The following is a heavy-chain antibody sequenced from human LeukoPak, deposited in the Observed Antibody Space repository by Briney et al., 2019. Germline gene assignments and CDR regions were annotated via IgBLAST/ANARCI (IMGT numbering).Heavy chain of an antibody. J-gene: IGHJ6*02. CDR2: IYTSGST. V-gene: IGHV4-59*10. D-gene: IGHD3-3*01. Sequence: SETLSLTCAVYGGSFSGYYWSWIRQPAGKGLEWIGRIYTSGSTNYNPSLKSRVTISVDTSKNQFSLKLSSVTAADTAVYYCARGDYDFWSGYYTGVLDVWGQGTTVTVSS. CDR3: ARGDYDFWSGYYTGVLDV. CDR1: GGSFSGYY.